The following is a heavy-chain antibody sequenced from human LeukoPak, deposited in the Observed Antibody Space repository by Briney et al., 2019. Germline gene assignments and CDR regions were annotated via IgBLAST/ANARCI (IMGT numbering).Heavy chain of an antibody. CDR1: GGSISNNY. Sequence: SETLSLTCTVSGGSISNNYWSWIQQPPGKGLEWIGYIYYSGSTNYNPTLKSRVTMSVDTSKNQFSLKLSSVTAADTAVYYCARLRDWFDPWGQGTLVTVSS. V-gene: IGHV4-59*01. CDR3: ARLRDWFDP. CDR2: IYYSGST. J-gene: IGHJ5*02.